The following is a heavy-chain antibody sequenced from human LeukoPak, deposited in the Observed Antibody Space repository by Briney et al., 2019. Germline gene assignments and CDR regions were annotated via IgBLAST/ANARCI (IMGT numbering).Heavy chain of an antibody. V-gene: IGHV3-53*01. CDR3: AKAPGAYYYDSSVFDY. CDR1: GFTVSSDS. D-gene: IGHD3-22*01. Sequence: PGGSLRLSCTVSGFTVSSDSMSWVRQAPGKGLEWVSFIYSGGSTYYADSVKGRFTISRDNSKNTLYLQMNSLRAEDTAVYYCAKAPGAYYYDSSVFDYWGQGTLVTVSS. J-gene: IGHJ4*02. CDR2: IYSGGST.